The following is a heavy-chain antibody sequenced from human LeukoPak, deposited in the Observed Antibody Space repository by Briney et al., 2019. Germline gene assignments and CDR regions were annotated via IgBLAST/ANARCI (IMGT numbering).Heavy chain of an antibody. CDR3: ARAEGIAAAGDFDY. CDR1: GYTFAVYY. V-gene: IGHV1-2*04. CDR2: INPNSGGT. Sequence: ASVKVSCKASGYTFAVYYIHWLRQAPGQGLEWMGWINPNSGGTKYAQKFQGWVTMTRDTSISTAYMELSRLRSDDTAVYYCARAEGIAAAGDFDYWGQGTLVTVSS. J-gene: IGHJ4*02. D-gene: IGHD6-13*01.